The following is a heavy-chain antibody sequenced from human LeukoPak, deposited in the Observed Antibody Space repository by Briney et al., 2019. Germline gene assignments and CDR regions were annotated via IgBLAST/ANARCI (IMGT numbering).Heavy chain of an antibody. CDR3: ARGDYYDSSGGVAPHY. CDR2: IYYSGST. V-gene: IGHV4-59*01. J-gene: IGHJ4*02. Sequence: SETLSLTCTVSGGSISSYYWSWVRQPPGKGLEWIGYIYYSGSTNYNPSLKSRVTISVDTSKNQFSLKLSSVTAADTAVYYCARGDYYDSSGGVAPHYWGQGTLVTVSS. CDR1: GGSISSYY. D-gene: IGHD3-22*01.